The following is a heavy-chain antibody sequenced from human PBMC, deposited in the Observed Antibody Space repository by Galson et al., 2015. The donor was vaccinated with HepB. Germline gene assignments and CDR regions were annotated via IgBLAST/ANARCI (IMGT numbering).Heavy chain of an antibody. D-gene: IGHD3-3*01. Sequence: SVKVSCKASGGAFSSYAISWVRQAPGQGLEWMGGIIPIFGTANYAQKFQGRVTITADESTSTAYMELSSLRSEDTAVYYCARGNITIFGVVITRYYYYYYMDVWGKGTTVTVSS. CDR3: ARGNITIFGVVITRYYYYYYMDV. CDR1: GGAFSSYA. J-gene: IGHJ6*03. V-gene: IGHV1-69*13. CDR2: IIPIFGTA.